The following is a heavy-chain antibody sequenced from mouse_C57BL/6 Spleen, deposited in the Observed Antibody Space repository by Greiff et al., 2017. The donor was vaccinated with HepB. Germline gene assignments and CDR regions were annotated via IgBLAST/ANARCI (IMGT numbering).Heavy chain of an antibody. V-gene: IGHV5-17*01. D-gene: IGHD4-1*01. CDR3: ARVLGRAMDY. CDR1: GFTFSDYG. Sequence: EVQLVESGGGLVKPGGSLKLSCAASGFTFSDYGMHWVRQAPEKGLEWVAYISSGSSTIYYADTVKGRFTISRDNAKNTLFLQMTSLRSEDTAMYYCARVLGRAMDYWGQGTSVTVSS. CDR2: ISSGSSTI. J-gene: IGHJ4*01.